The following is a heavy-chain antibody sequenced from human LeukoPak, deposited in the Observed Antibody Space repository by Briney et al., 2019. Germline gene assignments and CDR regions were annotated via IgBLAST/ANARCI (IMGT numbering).Heavy chain of an antibody. Sequence: PGGSLRLSCAASGFTFDDYGMSWVRQAPGKGLEWVSGINWNGGSTGYADSVKGRFTISRDNAKNSLYLQMNSLRAEDTAIYYCAKATIEQWLVKVDSFDSWGQGTLVTVSS. CDR1: GFTFDDYG. V-gene: IGHV3-20*04. CDR3: AKATIEQWLVKVDSFDS. D-gene: IGHD6-19*01. J-gene: IGHJ4*02. CDR2: INWNGGST.